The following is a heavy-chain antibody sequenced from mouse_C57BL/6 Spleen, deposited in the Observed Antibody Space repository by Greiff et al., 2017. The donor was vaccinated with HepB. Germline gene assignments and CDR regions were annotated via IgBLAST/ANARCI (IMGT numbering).Heavy chain of an antibody. CDR1: GFTFSSYG. D-gene: IGHD1-1*01. Sequence: EVQVVESGGDLVKPGGSLKLSCAASGFTFSSYGMSWVRQTPDKRLEWVATISSGGSYTYYPDSVKGRFTISRDNAKNTLYLQMSSLKSEDTAMYYCARHGDPITTVPGFAYWGQGTLVTVSA. CDR2: ISSGGSYT. J-gene: IGHJ3*01. CDR3: ARHGDPITTVPGFAY. V-gene: IGHV5-6*01.